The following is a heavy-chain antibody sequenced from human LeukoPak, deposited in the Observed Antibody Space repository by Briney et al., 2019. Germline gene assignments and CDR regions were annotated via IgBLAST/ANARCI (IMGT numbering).Heavy chain of an antibody. Sequence: GGSLRLSCAASGFTFSSYAMHWVRQAPGKGLEWVAVISYDGSNKYYADSVKGRFTISRDNSKNTLYLQMNSLRAEDTAVYYCARAGIAAANLGMDYWGQGTLVTVSS. CDR2: ISYDGSNK. CDR1: GFTFSSYA. D-gene: IGHD6-13*01. J-gene: IGHJ4*02. V-gene: IGHV3-30-3*01. CDR3: ARAGIAAANLGMDY.